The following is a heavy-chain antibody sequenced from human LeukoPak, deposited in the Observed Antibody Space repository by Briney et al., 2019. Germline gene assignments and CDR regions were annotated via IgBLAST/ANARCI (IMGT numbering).Heavy chain of an antibody. V-gene: IGHV4-4*07. D-gene: IGHD3-10*01. Sequence: KPSETLSLTCTVSGGSISSYCWSWIRQPAGKGLEWIGRIYTSGSTNYNPSLKSRVTMSVDTSKNQFSLKLSSVTAADTAVYYCASSITMVRGVIIVWGQGTLVTVSS. CDR2: IYTSGST. CDR1: GGSISSYC. J-gene: IGHJ4*02. CDR3: ASSITMVRGVIIV.